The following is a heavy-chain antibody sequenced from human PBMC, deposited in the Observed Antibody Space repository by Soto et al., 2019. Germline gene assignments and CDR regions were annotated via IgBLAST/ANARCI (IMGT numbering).Heavy chain of an antibody. CDR3: ARRFAGGGWIFDY. J-gene: IGHJ4*02. V-gene: IGHV4-59*08. D-gene: IGHD6-19*01. CDR1: GASISSYY. CDR2: IYYSGST. Sequence: QVQLQESGPGLVKPSETLSLTCTVSGASISSYYWSWIRQPPWKGLEWIGYIYYSGSTDYHPSLKSRVTISVDTSKNQFSLNLSSVTAADTAVYYCARRFAGGGWIFDYWGQGTLVTVSS.